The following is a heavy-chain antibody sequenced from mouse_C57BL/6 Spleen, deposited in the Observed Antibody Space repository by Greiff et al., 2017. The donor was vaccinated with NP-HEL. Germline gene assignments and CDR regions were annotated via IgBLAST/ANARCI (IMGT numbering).Heavy chain of an antibody. J-gene: IGHJ4*01. Sequence: QVQLQQPGAELVKPGASVKMSCKASDYTFTSYWITWVKQRPGQGLEWIGDIYPGSGSTNYNEKFKSKATLTVDTSSSTAYMQLSSLTSEDSAVYYCARWGGNYYAMDYWGQGTSVTVSS. D-gene: IGHD6-1*01. CDR3: ARWGGNYYAMDY. CDR1: DYTFTSYW. CDR2: IYPGSGST. V-gene: IGHV1-55*01.